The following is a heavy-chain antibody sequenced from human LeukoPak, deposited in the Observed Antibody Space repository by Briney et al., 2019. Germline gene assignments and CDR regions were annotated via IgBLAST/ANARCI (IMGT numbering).Heavy chain of an antibody. CDR2: ISSSSSYI. Sequence: SGGSLRLSCAASGFTFSSYSMNWVRQAPGKGLEWVSSISSSSSYIYYADSVKGRSTISRDNAKNSLYLQMNSLRAEDTAVYYCARAGVTIDYWGQGTLVTVSS. CDR1: GFTFSSYS. V-gene: IGHV3-21*01. J-gene: IGHJ4*02. CDR3: ARAGVTIDY. D-gene: IGHD4-17*01.